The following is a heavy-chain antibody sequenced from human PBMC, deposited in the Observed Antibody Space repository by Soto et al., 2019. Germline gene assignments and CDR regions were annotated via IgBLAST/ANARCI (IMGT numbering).Heavy chain of an antibody. CDR3: ATKPDYGNNAADYYYGMDV. D-gene: IGHD4-4*01. CDR2: IYYSGST. CDR1: GGSVSSGSYY. J-gene: IGHJ6*02. Sequence: QVQLQESGPGLVKPSETLSLTCTVSGGSVSSGSYYWSWIRQPPGKGLEWIGYIYYSGSTNYNPPLKSLVTISVDTTKNQFSLNLSSVTAADTAVYYWATKPDYGNNAADYYYGMDVWGHGTTVTVSS. V-gene: IGHV4-61*01.